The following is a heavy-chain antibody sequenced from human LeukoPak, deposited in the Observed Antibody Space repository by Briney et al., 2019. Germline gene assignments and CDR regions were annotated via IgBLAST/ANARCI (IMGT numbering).Heavy chain of an antibody. CDR1: GGSFSGYY. D-gene: IGHD5-24*01. Sequence: SETLSLTCAVYGGSFSGYYWSWIRQPPGKGLEWIGEINHSGSTSYNPSLKSRATISVDTSKNQFSLKLSSVTAADTAVYYCARDGYNRGDYWGQGTLVTVSS. J-gene: IGHJ4*02. CDR3: ARDGYNRGDY. CDR2: INHSGST. V-gene: IGHV4-34*01.